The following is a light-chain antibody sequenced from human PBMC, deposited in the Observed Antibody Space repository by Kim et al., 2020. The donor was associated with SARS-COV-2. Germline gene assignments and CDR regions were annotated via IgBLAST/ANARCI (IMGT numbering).Light chain of an antibody. CDR2: GAS. J-gene: IGKJ5*01. V-gene: IGKV1-33*01. CDR3: QQYDENLLT. CDR1: QVIFNR. Sequence: ASVGDRVSIPCQASQVIFNRIIWYQQKPGKAPNLLIFGASYLGTGVPSRFSGSGFGTHFTFTISSLQPEDAATYYCQQYDENLLTFGQGTRLEIK.